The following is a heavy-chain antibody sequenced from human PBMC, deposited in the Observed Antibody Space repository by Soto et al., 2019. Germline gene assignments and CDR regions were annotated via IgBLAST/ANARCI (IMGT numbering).Heavy chain of an antibody. CDR3: AKEEVAAAGIGAFNI. CDR1: GFTFSSSG. J-gene: IGHJ3*02. Sequence: GGSLRLSCAASGFTFSSSGMHWVRQAPGKGLEWVAVISFDGSHKYYVDSVQGRFTISRDNSKNTLYLQMNSLRADDTAVYYCAKEEVAAAGIGAFNIWGQGTMVTVSS. CDR2: ISFDGSHK. V-gene: IGHV3-30*18. D-gene: IGHD6-13*01.